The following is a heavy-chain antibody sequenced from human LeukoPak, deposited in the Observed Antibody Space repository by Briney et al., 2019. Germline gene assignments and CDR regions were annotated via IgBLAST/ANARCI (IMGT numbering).Heavy chain of an antibody. D-gene: IGHD3-3*01. Sequence: GASVKVSCKASGYTFTSYDINWVRQATGQGLEWMGWMNPNSGNTGYAQKFQGRVTMTRNTSISTAYMELSSLRSEDTAVYYCATARFSYDFWSGYYTSWFDPWGRGTLVTVSS. J-gene: IGHJ5*02. CDR2: MNPNSGNT. V-gene: IGHV1-8*01. CDR1: GYTFTSYD. CDR3: ATARFSYDFWSGYYTSWFDP.